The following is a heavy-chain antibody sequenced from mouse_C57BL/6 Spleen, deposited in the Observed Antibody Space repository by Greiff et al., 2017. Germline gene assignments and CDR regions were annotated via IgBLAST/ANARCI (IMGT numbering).Heavy chain of an antibody. CDR1: GYAFSSSW. D-gene: IGHD1-1*01. V-gene: IGHV1-82*01. J-gene: IGHJ4*01. CDR3: ARNDGSGYDAMDY. CDR2: IYPGDGDT. Sequence: QVQLKQSGPELVKPGASVKISCKASGYAFSSSWMNWVKQRPGKGLEWIGRIYPGDGDTNYNGKFKGKATLTADKSSSTAYMQLSSLTTEDSAVYYCARNDGSGYDAMDYWGQGTSVTVSS.